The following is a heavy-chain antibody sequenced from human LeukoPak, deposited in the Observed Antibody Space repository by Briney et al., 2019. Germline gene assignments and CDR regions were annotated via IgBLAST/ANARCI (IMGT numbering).Heavy chain of an antibody. D-gene: IGHD5-12*01. CDR1: GGSISSGDYY. J-gene: IGHJ4*02. V-gene: IGHV4-30-4*08. CDR2: IYYSGST. Sequence: PSETLSLTCTVSGGSISSGDYYWSWIRQPPGKGLEWIGYIYYSGSTYYNPSLKSRVTISVDTSKNQFSLKLSSVTAADTAVYYCARGVGGYDRNFDYWGQGTLVTVSS. CDR3: ARGVGGYDRNFDY.